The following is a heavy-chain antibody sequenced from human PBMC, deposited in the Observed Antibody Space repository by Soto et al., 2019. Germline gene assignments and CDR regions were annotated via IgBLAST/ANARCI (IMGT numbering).Heavy chain of an antibody. CDR3: ARGVSYPRDY. CDR2: ITPDGSDT. Sequence: LSLSCAASGFTFSSYWMHWVRQAPGKGLVWVSRITPDGSDTDYADSVKGRFTISRDNAKNTLYLQMNSLRAEDTAVYYCARGVSYPRDYWGQGTLVTVSS. CDR1: GFTFSSYW. D-gene: IGHD1-26*01. J-gene: IGHJ4*02. V-gene: IGHV3-74*01.